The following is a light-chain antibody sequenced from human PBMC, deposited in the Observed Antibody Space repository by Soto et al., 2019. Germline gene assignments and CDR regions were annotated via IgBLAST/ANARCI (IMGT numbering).Light chain of an antibody. J-gene: IGKJ4*02. CDR2: GAS. V-gene: IGKV3-15*01. CDR3: HQPYNIYST. CDR1: QSVRSK. Sequence: IEMTQSPSSLSVSQGERATLSCRASQSVRSKLAWYQQKPGEAPRLLIYGASTRATGIPARFSGSGSTTDFTLTSSLLPPDFSTSYCHQPYNIYSTFGRGTKVDIK.